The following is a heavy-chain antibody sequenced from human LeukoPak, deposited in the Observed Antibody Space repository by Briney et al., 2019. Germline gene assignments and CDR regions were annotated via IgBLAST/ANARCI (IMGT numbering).Heavy chain of an antibody. CDR1: GFTFSTCG. D-gene: IGHD3-10*01. J-gene: IGHJ4*02. V-gene: IGHV3-23*01. CDR3: AKRGPGSPQSGKYYFDY. Sequence: GGSLRLSCAASGFTFSTCGITWVRQAPGKWLEWVSAISGRADLTFYADSVKGRFTISRDNSKNTLYLQMNSLRAEDTAVYYCAKRGPGSPQSGKYYFDYWGQGTLVTVSS. CDR2: ISGRADLT.